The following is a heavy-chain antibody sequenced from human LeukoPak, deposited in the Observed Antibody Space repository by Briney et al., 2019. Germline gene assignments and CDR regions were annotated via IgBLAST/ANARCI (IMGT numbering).Heavy chain of an antibody. J-gene: IGHJ4*02. CDR1: GFIFSTYP. V-gene: IGHV3-23*01. Sequence: GGSLRLSCAASGFIFSTYPMSWVRQAPGKGLEWVSAITGSGDSTFYADSVKGRCTISRDNSKNTLSLQMNTQRAEDTAVYYCAKENPVGGTNYFDYWGQGTLVTVSS. CDR2: ITGSGDST. CDR3: AKENPVGGTNYFDY. D-gene: IGHD1-26*01.